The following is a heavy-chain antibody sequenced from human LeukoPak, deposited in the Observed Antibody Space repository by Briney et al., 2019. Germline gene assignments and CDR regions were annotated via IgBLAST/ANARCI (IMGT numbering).Heavy chain of an antibody. CDR3: ASKHGYSSGWYWDY. J-gene: IGHJ4*02. D-gene: IGHD6-19*01. CDR2: MNPNSGNT. V-gene: IGHV1-8*01. Sequence: ASVKVSCKASGYTFTSYDINWVQQATGQGLEWMGWMNPNSGNTGYAQKFQGRVTMTRNTSISTAYMELSSLRSEDTAVYYCASKHGYSSGWYWDYWGQGTLVTVSS. CDR1: GYTFTSYD.